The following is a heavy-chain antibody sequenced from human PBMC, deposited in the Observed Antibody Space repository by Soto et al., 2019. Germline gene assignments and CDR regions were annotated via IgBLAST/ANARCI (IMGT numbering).Heavy chain of an antibody. V-gene: IGHV3-7*03. D-gene: IGHD4-17*01. Sequence: XGSLRLSCAASGFTFSSYWMSWVRRAPGKGLEWVANIKQDGSEKYYVDSVKGRFTISRDNAKNSLYLQMNSLRAEDTAVYYCARDKYGDYFDYWGQGTLVTVSS. CDR1: GFTFSSYW. CDR2: IKQDGSEK. J-gene: IGHJ4*02. CDR3: ARDKYGDYFDY.